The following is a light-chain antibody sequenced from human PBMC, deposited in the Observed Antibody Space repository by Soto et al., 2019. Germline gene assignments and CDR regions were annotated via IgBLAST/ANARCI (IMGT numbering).Light chain of an antibody. CDR3: QQRNVWPPIT. CDR2: DST. J-gene: IGKJ5*01. CDR1: QSIHTS. Sequence: VLTHSPATLSLSPGEIATLSCRASQSIHTSLAWYQQKSGKPPRLVIYDSTLRANGVPDRFGGSRSGTEFTLTINSLEPEDFAVYYCQQRNVWPPITFGQGTRLEIK. V-gene: IGKV3-11*01.